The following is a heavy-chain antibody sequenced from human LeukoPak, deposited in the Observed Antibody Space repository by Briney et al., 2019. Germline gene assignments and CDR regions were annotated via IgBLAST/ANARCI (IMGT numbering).Heavy chain of an antibody. CDR3: AKDMVSGYDSSDAFDI. D-gene: IGHD5-12*01. CDR2: ISGSGGST. Sequence: PGGSLRLSCAASGFTFSNAWMSWVRQAPGKGLEWVSAISGSGGSTYYADSVKGRFTISRDNSKNTLYLQMNSLRAEDTAVYYCAKDMVSGYDSSDAFDIWGQGTMVTVSS. CDR1: GFTFSNAW. V-gene: IGHV3-23*01. J-gene: IGHJ3*02.